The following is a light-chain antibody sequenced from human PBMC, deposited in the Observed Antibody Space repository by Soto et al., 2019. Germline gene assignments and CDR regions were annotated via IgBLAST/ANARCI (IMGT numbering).Light chain of an antibody. J-gene: IGLJ2*01. CDR1: SSNIGAEYD. V-gene: IGLV1-40*01. CDR2: GNN. CDR3: QSYDSSLSTAI. Sequence: QSVLTQPPSVSGTPGQSISISCTGTSSNIGAEYDVHWYQQLPGTAPRLLIFGNNNPPSGVPDRFSGSKSGTSASLAITGLQAEDEAIYYCQSYDSSLSTAIFGAGTKLTVL.